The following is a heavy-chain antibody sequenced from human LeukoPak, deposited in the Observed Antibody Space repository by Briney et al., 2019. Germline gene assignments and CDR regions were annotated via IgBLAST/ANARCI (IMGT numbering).Heavy chain of an antibody. V-gene: IGHV4-34*01. CDR3: ARDLGYCSSTSCYISYYYYYGMDV. J-gene: IGHJ6*02. CDR2: INHSGST. D-gene: IGHD2-2*01. Sequence: SETLSLTCAVYGGSFSGYYWSWIRQPPGKGLEWIGEINHSGSTNYNPSLKSRVTISVDTSKNQFSLKLSSVTAADTAVYYCARDLGYCSSTSCYISYYYYYGMDVWGQGTTVTVSS. CDR1: GGSFSGYY.